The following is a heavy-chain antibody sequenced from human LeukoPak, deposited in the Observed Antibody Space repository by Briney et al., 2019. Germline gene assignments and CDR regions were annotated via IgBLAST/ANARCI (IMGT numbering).Heavy chain of an antibody. V-gene: IGHV4-30-4*01. Sequence: SETLSLTCTVSGGSISSGDYYWSWIRQPPGKGLECIGFLYYSGTTYYNPSLKSRVTISVDTSKNRFSLNLNSVTAADTAVYYCARDLGYSSSFDAFDIWGQGTMVTVSS. D-gene: IGHD6-6*01. CDR3: ARDLGYSSSFDAFDI. J-gene: IGHJ3*02. CDR1: GGSISSGDYY. CDR2: LYYSGTT.